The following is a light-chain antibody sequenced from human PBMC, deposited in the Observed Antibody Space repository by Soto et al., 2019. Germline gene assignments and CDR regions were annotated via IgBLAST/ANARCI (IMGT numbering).Light chain of an antibody. CDR1: SGHSTYA. CDR3: QTWGTGFVE. J-gene: IGLJ2*01. Sequence: QSVLTQSPSASASLGASVNLTCTLSSGHSTYAIAWHQQQPEKGPRFLMKLNSDGSHRKGGGIPDRFSGSSSGAERYLTICGLQSDDGAHDYGQTWGTGFVEFGGGAQVTGL. CDR2: LNSDGSH. V-gene: IGLV4-69*01.